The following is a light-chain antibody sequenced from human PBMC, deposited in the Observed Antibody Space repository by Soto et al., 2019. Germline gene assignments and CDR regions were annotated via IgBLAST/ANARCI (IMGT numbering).Light chain of an antibody. J-gene: IGKJ4*01. V-gene: IGKV3-20*01. CDR1: QTITT. Sequence: EIVMTQSPATLSVSPGGRATRSFRASQTITTLAWYQRKPGQAPRLLIYRVSSRATGVPDRFSGSGSGTDYTLTIRRLEPEDFAVYYCQQHGKLALTFGGGTKVDIK. CDR2: RVS. CDR3: QQHGKLALT.